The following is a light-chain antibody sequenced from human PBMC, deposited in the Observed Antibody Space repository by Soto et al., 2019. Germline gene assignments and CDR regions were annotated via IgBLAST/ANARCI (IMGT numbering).Light chain of an antibody. CDR3: QQYDNCPWT. Sequence: DIVTTLSPASLCVSPRRGASECWSARQSIGDTLAWYQQKPGQAPRLVIHGASSRVTGLPARFSGSGSGTDFTLTISSLQSDDFAVYYCQQYDNCPWTFGQGSKVDI. CDR2: GAS. J-gene: IGKJ1*01. V-gene: IGKV3-15*01. CDR1: QSIGDT.